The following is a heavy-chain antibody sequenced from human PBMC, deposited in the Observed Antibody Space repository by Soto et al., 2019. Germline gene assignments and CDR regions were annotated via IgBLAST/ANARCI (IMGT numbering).Heavy chain of an antibody. CDR3: ARDDSGFSGSHYIDYFNY. Sequence: SETLSLTCTVSGGSISSSSYYWGWFRQPPGKGLEWIGSIYYSGYTYYNPSLKSRVTISVDTSKNQFSLKLSSVTAADTAVYYCARDDSGFSGSHYIDYFNYWGQGALVTVSS. CDR1: GGSISSSSYY. CDR2: IYYSGYT. D-gene: IGHD1-26*01. J-gene: IGHJ4*02. V-gene: IGHV4-39*02.